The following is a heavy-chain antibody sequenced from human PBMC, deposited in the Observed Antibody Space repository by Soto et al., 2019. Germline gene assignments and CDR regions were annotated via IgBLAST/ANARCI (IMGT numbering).Heavy chain of an antibody. CDR2: IYYSGST. CDR1: GGSISSYY. Sequence: SETLSLTCTVSGGSISSYYWSWIRQPPGKGLEWIGYIYYSGSTKYNPSLKSRVTISVDTSKNQFSLKLGSVTAADTAVYYCARDLARPGYSSKNWFDPWGQGTLVTVSS. CDR3: ARDLARPGYSSKNWFDP. D-gene: IGHD6-13*01. V-gene: IGHV4-59*01. J-gene: IGHJ5*02.